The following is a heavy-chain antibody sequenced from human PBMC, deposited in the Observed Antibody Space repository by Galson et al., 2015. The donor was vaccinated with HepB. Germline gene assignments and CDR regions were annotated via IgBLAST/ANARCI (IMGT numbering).Heavy chain of an antibody. CDR3: AKDGSRHFDY. D-gene: IGHD1-1*01. Sequence: SLRLSCAASGFTFSSYGMHWVRQAPGKGLEWVAVISYDGSNKYYADSVKGRFTISRDNSKNTLYLQMNSLRAEDTAVYYCAKDGSRHFDYWGQGTLVTVSS. V-gene: IGHV3-30*18. J-gene: IGHJ4*02. CDR1: GFTFSSYG. CDR2: ISYDGSNK.